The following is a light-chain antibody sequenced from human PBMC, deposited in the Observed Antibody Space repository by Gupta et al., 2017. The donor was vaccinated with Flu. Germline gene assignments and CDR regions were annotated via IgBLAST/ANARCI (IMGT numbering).Light chain of an antibody. Sequence: PLPLSPVESATLSCRARQSVSIFVPSYQQKPGQAPRLLIFDASNRATGIPSRFSGSGSGTDFTLTITSLEPEDFAVYYCQQRTNWPPLAFGGGTKVEIK. CDR2: DAS. CDR3: QQRTNWPPLA. J-gene: IGKJ4*01. V-gene: IGKV3-11*01. CDR1: QSVSIF.